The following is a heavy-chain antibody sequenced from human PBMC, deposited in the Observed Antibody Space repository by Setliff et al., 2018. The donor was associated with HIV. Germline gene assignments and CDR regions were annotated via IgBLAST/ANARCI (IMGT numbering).Heavy chain of an antibody. V-gene: IGHV3-23*01. CDR1: EFTLSGYS. Sequence: GGSLRLSCAASEFTLSGYSMSWVRQVQGKGLEWVSAIDPSGSRIFYSDSVKGRFTISRDNSKNTLYLQMNSLTAEDTAVYYCAKVDNGHCTSASCRDFDYWGQGTLVTVSS. J-gene: IGHJ4*02. CDR2: IDPSGSRI. D-gene: IGHD2-2*03. CDR3: AKVDNGHCTSASCRDFDY.